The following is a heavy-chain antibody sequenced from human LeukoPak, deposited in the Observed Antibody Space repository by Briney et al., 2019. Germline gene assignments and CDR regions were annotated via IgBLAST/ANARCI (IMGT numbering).Heavy chain of an antibody. Sequence: GASVKVSCKASGYTFTSYGISWVRQAPGQGLEWMGWISAYNGNTNYAQKLQGRVTMTTDTSTSTAYMELRSLRSDDTAVYYCAGVSSSSWFTYYYYYGMDVWGQGTTVTVSS. CDR1: GYTFTSYG. V-gene: IGHV1-18*01. CDR2: ISAYNGNT. CDR3: AGVSSSSWFTYYYYYGMDV. D-gene: IGHD6-13*01. J-gene: IGHJ6*02.